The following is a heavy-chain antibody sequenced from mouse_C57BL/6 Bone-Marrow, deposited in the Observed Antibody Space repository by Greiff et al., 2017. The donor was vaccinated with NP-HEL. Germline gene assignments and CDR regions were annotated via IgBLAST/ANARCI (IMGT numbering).Heavy chain of an antibody. V-gene: IGHV1-80*01. CDR2: IYPGDGDT. CDR3: ERGDYGSSRFGYAMDY. CDR1: GYAFSSYW. J-gene: IGHJ4*01. Sequence: QVQLQQSGAELVKPGASVKISCKASGYAFSSYWMNWVKERPGKGLEWIGQIYPGDGDTKYNGKFKGKATLTADKSSSPAYMQVSSLTSEDSAVYFCERGDYGSSRFGYAMDYWGQGTSVTVSS. D-gene: IGHD1-1*01.